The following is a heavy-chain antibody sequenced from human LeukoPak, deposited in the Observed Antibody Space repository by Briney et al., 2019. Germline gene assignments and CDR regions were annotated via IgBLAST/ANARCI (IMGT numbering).Heavy chain of an antibody. CDR1: GFTFSSYD. Sequence: GGSLRLSCAASGFTFSSYDMHWVRQATGKDLEWVSAIGTAGDTYYPGSVKGRFTISRENAKNSLYLQMNSLRAGDTAVYYCARARLNYDILTGYYFDYWGQGTLVTVSS. J-gene: IGHJ4*02. V-gene: IGHV3-13*01. D-gene: IGHD3-9*01. CDR2: IGTAGDT. CDR3: ARARLNYDILTGYYFDY.